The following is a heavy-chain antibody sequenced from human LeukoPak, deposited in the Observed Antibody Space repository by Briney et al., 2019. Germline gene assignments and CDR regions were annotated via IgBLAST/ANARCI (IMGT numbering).Heavy chain of an antibody. J-gene: IGHJ4*02. CDR3: TKLKGGYGDGYCAH. D-gene: IGHD3-10*01. CDR1: GFSVNNNY. V-gene: IGHV3-53*01. Sequence: GSLRLSCAASGFSVNNNYMSWVRQPAGKGLEWLSVIYTGGNTFYADSVKGRFTVSRDNSKNTLYLQMNSLRADDTAVYYCTKLKGGYGDGYCAHWGQGRLVTVSS. CDR2: IYTGGNT.